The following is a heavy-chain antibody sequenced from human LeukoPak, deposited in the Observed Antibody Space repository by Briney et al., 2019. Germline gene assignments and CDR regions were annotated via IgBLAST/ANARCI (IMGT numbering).Heavy chain of an antibody. D-gene: IGHD1-26*01. Sequence: QPGRSLRLSCAASGFTFSSYAMHWVRQAPGKGLEWVAVVSYDGSNKYYANSVKGRFTISRDKSKNTLYLQMNSLRAEDTAIYYCARDTSFAVGATLDFWGQGTLVTVSS. V-gene: IGHV3-30*04. CDR1: GFTFSSYA. J-gene: IGHJ4*02. CDR2: VSYDGSNK. CDR3: ARDTSFAVGATLDF.